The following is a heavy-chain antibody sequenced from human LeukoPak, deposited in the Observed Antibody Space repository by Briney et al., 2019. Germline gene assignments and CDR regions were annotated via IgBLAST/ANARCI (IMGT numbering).Heavy chain of an antibody. CDR2: IYYSGST. CDR1: TFDDYG. J-gene: IGHJ3*02. D-gene: IGHD1-26*01. CDR3: ARGDSGSRPLDAFDI. V-gene: IGHV4-30-4*08. Sequence: TFDDYGMSWVRQAPGKGLEWIGYIYYSGSTYYNPSLKSRVTISVDTSKNQFSLKLSSVTAADTAVYYCARGDSGSRPLDAFDIWGQGTMVTVSS.